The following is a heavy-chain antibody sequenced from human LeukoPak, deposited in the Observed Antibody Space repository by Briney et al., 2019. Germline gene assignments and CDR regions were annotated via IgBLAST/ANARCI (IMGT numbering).Heavy chain of an antibody. CDR3: ARESGSVTSEVDFDY. Sequence: GGSLRLSCAASGFTFSSYWMSWVRQAPGKGLEWVANIKQDGSEKYYVDSVKGRFTISRDNAKNSLYLQMNSLRAEDTAVYYRARESGSVTSEVDFDYWGQGTLVTVSS. CDR1: GFTFSSYW. D-gene: IGHD4-17*01. CDR2: IKQDGSEK. J-gene: IGHJ4*02. V-gene: IGHV3-7*01.